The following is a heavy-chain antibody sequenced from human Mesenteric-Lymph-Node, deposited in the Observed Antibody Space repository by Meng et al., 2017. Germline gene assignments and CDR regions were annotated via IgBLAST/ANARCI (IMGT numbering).Heavy chain of an antibody. J-gene: IGHJ5*02. CDR2: ISSSGSTI. CDR3: AKANGSENYHSPFDP. CDR1: GFTFSDYY. Sequence: GESLKISCAASGFTFSDYYMQWIRQAPGKGLEWVSYISSSGSTIYYADSVKGRFTISRDNAKRSLYLQMNSLRAEDTAVYYCAKANGSENYHSPFDPWGQGTLVTVSS. D-gene: IGHD3-10*01. V-gene: IGHV3-11*04.